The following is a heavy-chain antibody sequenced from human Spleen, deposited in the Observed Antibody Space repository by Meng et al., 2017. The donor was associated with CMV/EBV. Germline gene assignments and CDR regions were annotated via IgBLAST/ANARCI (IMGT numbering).Heavy chain of an antibody. D-gene: IGHD1-26*01. CDR1: GFTFSSYA. CDR2: INGGGFNT. J-gene: IGHJ4*02. Sequence: GESLKISCAASGFTFSSYAINWVRQAPGKGLEWVSGINGGGFNTYYADSVKGRFTISRDNSNNLVYLQMNGLRPEDTAVYYCARGGATEFDYWGQGTLVTVSS. V-gene: IGHV3-23*01. CDR3: ARGGATEFDY.